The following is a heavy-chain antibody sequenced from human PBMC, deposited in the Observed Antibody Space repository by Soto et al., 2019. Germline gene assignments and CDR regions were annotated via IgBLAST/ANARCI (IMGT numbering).Heavy chain of an antibody. D-gene: IGHD1-26*01. CDR1: GGTFSSYA. J-gene: IGHJ3*02. V-gene: IGHV1-69*06. Sequence: SVKVSCKASGGTFSSYAISWVRQAPGQGLEWMGGIIPIFGTANYAQKFQGRVTITADKSTSTAYMELSSLRSEDTAGYYCARAQATMEAFDIWGQGTMVTVSS. CDR2: IIPIFGTA. CDR3: ARAQATMEAFDI.